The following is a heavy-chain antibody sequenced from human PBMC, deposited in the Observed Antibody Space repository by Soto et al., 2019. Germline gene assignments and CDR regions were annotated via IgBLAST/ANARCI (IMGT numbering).Heavy chain of an antibody. CDR2: TFYRSKWYN. J-gene: IGHJ6*02. CDR3: AKEGGNHYYYYAMDV. D-gene: IGHD1-26*01. Sequence: SQTLSLTCAISGDSVSSNSAAWSWIRQSPSRGLEWLGRTFYRSKWYNDYAVSVKGRITINPDTSKNLFSLQLNSVTPEDTAVYYCAKEGGNHYYYYAMDVWGQGTTVTGSS. CDR1: GDSVSSNSAA. V-gene: IGHV6-1*01.